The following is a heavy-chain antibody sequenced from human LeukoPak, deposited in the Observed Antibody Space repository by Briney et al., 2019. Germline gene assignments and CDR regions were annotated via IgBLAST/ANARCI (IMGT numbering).Heavy chain of an antibody. J-gene: IGHJ4*02. CDR1: GGTFSSYA. D-gene: IGHD4-17*01. V-gene: IGHV1-2*02. CDR2: INPNSGGT. CDR3: ASAEYHGSTVPSRY. Sequence: ASVKVSCKASGGTFSSYAISWVRQAPGQGLEWMGWINPNSGGTNYAQKFQGRVTMTRDTSISTAYMELSRLRSDDTAVYYCASAEYHGSTVPSRYWGQGTLVTVSS.